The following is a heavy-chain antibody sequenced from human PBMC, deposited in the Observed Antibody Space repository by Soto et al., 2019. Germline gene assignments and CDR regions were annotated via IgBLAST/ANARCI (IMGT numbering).Heavy chain of an antibody. V-gene: IGHV4-59*08. Sequence: SETLSLTCTVSGGSISSYYWSWIRQTPGKGLEWIGYIFYFGSTNYNPSLKSRVTLSIDTSKNQLSLKLSSVTAADTAVYYCARHSPDFDWLSQFDYWGQGSLVTVSS. CDR3: ARHSPDFDWLSQFDY. J-gene: IGHJ4*02. CDR1: GGSISSYY. D-gene: IGHD3-9*01. CDR2: IFYFGST.